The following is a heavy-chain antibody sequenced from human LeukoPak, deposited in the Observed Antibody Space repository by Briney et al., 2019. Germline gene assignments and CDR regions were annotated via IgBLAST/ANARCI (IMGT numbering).Heavy chain of an antibody. J-gene: IGHJ4*02. CDR1: GFTFSTYA. D-gene: IGHD4-23*01. CDR3: ARDYGGDAGLDY. CDR2: ISSGGGFT. Sequence: GGSLRLSCAASGFTFSTYAMSWVRQAPGKGLEWVSTISSGGGFTYYSDSVKGRFTISRDSSKNTLCLQMNSLRAEDTAVYYCARDYGGDAGLDYWGQGTLVTVSS. V-gene: IGHV3-23*01.